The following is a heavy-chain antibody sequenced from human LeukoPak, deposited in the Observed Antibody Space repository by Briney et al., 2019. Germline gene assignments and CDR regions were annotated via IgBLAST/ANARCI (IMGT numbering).Heavy chain of an antibody. D-gene: IGHD2-15*01. CDR2: ISYDGSNK. V-gene: IGHV3-30-3*01. J-gene: IGHJ4*02. CDR1: GFTFSSYA. CDR3: ARARGDIVVVQLDY. Sequence: GSLRLSCAASGFTFSSYAMHWVRQAPGKGLEWVAVISYDGSNKYYADSVKGRFTISRDNSKNTLYLQMNSLRAEDTAVYYCARARGDIVVVQLDYWGQGTLVTVSS.